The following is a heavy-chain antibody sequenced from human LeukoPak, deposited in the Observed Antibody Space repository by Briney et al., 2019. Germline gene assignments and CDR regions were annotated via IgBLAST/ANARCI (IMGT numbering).Heavy chain of an antibody. J-gene: IGHJ5*02. CDR3: ARDSTAAGTRWFDP. D-gene: IGHD6-13*01. CDR2: ISSSSSYI. V-gene: IGHV3-21*01. CDR1: GFTFSSYG. Sequence: GGSLRLSCAASGFTFSSYGMNWVRQAPGKGLEWVSSISSSSSYIYYADSVKGRFTISRDNAKNSLYLQMNSLRAEDTVVYYCARDSTAAGTRWFDPWGQGTLVTVSS.